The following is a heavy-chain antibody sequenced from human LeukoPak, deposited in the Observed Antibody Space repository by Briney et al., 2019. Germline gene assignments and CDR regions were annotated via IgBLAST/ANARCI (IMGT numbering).Heavy chain of an antibody. J-gene: IGHJ4*02. CDR2: ISSSGSTK. CDR1: GITFSSYS. Sequence: GGSLSLSCGASGITFSSYSMNWVRQAPGKGLEWVSYISSSGSTKYYADSVKGRFTISRDNARNSLYLQMNSLRAEDTAVYFCARGGLSIMGYWGQGTLVTVSS. CDR3: ARGGLSIMGY. V-gene: IGHV3-48*01. D-gene: IGHD2/OR15-2a*01.